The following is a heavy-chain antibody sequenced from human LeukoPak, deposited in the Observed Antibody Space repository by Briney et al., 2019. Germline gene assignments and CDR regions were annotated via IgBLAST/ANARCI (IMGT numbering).Heavy chain of an antibody. J-gene: IGHJ6*02. CDR1: GYTLTELP. Sequence: ASVKVSSKVYGYTLTELPMHWVRQAPGKGLEWMGGFDPEDGETIYAQRFQGRVTMTDDTSTETAYMELSSLRSDDTAVYYCSTLRESDVWGQGTTVTVSS. V-gene: IGHV1-24*01. D-gene: IGHD2/OR15-2a*01. CDR2: FDPEDGET. CDR3: STLRESDV.